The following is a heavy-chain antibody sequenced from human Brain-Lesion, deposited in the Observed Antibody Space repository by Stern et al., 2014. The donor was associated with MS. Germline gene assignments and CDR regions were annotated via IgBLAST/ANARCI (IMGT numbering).Heavy chain of an antibody. J-gene: IGHJ3*02. D-gene: IGHD6-19*01. Sequence: VQLVEPGAEVKKPGESLKISCKGSGYRFDNYWIGWVRQKPGEGLEWMGIIYTADSDNRYSPSLQGQVTISADKSISTVYLQWSSLKASDTAMYYCARTYSSGWYGGHAFDIWGQGTMVTVSS. CDR3: ARTYSSGWYGGHAFDI. CDR1: GYRFDNYW. V-gene: IGHV5-51*01. CDR2: IYTADSDN.